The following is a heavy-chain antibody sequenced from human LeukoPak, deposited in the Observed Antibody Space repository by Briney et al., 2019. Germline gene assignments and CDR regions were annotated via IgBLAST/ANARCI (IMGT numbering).Heavy chain of an antibody. CDR2: INSDGSTT. J-gene: IGHJ4*02. Sequence: PGGSLRLSCAASGFTFSNYWMHWVRQAPGKELVWVSRINSDGSTTNYADSVKGRFTISRDNAKNTLYLQMNDLRAEDTAVYYCARDGWGSGSYSTYWGQGTLVTVSS. CDR3: ARDGWGSGSYSTY. CDR1: GFTFSNYW. V-gene: IGHV3-74*01. D-gene: IGHD3-10*01.